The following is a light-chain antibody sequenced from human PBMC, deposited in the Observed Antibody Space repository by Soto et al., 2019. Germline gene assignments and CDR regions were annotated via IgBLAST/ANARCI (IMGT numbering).Light chain of an antibody. CDR1: QSVSSSY. Sequence: EIGVTQSPGTLSLSPGERATLSCMASQSVSSSYLAWYQQKPGQAPTPLIYGASSRATGIPDRSSGSGSGTEFTITVCRMEPDDFAVYSGNQYGSSLFTFRPATNVDIK. V-gene: IGKV3-20*01. J-gene: IGKJ3*01. CDR2: GAS. CDR3: NQYGSSLFT.